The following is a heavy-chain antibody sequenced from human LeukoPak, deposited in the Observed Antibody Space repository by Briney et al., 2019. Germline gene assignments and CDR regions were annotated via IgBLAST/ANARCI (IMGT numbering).Heavy chain of an antibody. CDR3: AREECSSTSCYMGNDAFDI. Sequence: SETLSLTCAVYGGSFSGYYWSWIRQPPGKGLEWIGEINHSGSTNYNPSLKSRVTISEDTSKNQFSLKLSSVTAADTAVYYCAREECSSTSCYMGNDAFDIWGQGTMVTVSS. J-gene: IGHJ3*02. CDR2: INHSGST. CDR1: GGSFSGYY. D-gene: IGHD2-2*02. V-gene: IGHV4-34*01.